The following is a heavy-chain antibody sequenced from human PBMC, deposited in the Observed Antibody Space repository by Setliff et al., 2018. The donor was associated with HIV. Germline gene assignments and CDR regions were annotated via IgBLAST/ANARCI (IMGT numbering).Heavy chain of an antibody. J-gene: IGHJ3*02. CDR2: IYHSGTT. D-gene: IGHD6-19*01. V-gene: IGHV4-34*01. CDR1: GESFSGYY. Sequence: SETLSLTCAVYGESFSGYYWTWIRQPPGKGLEWIGSIYHSGTTYYNPSLKSRVTISVATSKIQFSLKLTSVTAADTALYYCARSKYSSGWYSDHDAFDIWGQGTMVTVSS. CDR3: ARSKYSSGWYSDHDAFDI.